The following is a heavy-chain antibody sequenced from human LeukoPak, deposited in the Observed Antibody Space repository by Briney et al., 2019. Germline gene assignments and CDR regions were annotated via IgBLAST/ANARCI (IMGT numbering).Heavy chain of an antibody. V-gene: IGHV3-30*04. Sequence: GRSLRLSCAASGFTFSSYAMHRVRQAPGKGLEWVAVISYDGSNKYYADSVKGRFTISRDNSKNTLYLQMNSLRAEDTAVYYCARDIGIAVAAPSYWGQGTLVTVSS. D-gene: IGHD6-19*01. CDR3: ARDIGIAVAAPSY. J-gene: IGHJ4*02. CDR2: ISYDGSNK. CDR1: GFTFSSYA.